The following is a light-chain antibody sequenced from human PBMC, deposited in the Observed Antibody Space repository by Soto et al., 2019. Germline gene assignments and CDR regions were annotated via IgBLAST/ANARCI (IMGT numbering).Light chain of an antibody. J-gene: IGKJ5*01. CDR3: QQYNDWPTIT. V-gene: IGKV3-15*01. CDR2: GGS. Sequence: EIVMTQSPATLSVPPGDSATFSCRASKSVRSDLAWYQQKPGQAPRLLIYGGSIRAADIPDRFGGSGSGTEFTLTISTLQSEDFAVYYCQQYNDWPTITFGQGTRLEIK. CDR1: KSVRSD.